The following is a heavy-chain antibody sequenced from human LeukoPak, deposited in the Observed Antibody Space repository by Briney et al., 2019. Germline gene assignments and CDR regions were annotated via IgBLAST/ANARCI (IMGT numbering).Heavy chain of an antibody. D-gene: IGHD5-12*01. V-gene: IGHV3-53*01. CDR2: IYSGGST. CDR1: GFTVINNY. J-gene: IGHJ4*02. Sequence: GGSLRLSCAASGFTVINNYMSWVRRAPGKGLEWVSVIYSGGSTYYADSVKGRFTLSRDNSKNTLYLQMNSLRAEDTAVYYCAREGTITAYNFDYWGQGTLVTVSS. CDR3: AREGTITAYNFDY.